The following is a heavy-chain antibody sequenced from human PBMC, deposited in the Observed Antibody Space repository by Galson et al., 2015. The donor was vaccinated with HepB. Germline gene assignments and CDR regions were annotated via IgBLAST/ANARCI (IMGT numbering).Heavy chain of an antibody. CDR3: GRGRAHTDSDGYDHFDY. CDR1: GGSISSSSYY. D-gene: IGHD3-22*01. CDR2: IYYSGST. J-gene: IGHJ4*02. V-gene: IGHV4-39*01. Sequence: SETLSLTCTVSGGSISSSSYYWGWIRQPPGKGLEWIGSIYYSGSTYYNPSLKSRVTISVDTSKNQFSLKLSSVTAADTAVYYCGRGRAHTDSDGYDHFDYWGQGILVTVSS.